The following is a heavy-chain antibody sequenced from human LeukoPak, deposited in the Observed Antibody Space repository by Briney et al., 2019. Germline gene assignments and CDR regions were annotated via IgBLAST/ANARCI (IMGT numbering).Heavy chain of an antibody. CDR2: INPSGGST. J-gene: IGHJ4*02. Sequence: GASVKVSCKASGYTFTSYYMHWVRQAPGQGLEWMGIINPSGGSTSYAQKFQGRVTMTRDTSTSTVYMELSSLRSEDTAVYYCARAAGSTIFGVADYFDYWGRGTLVTVSS. D-gene: IGHD3-3*01. CDR1: GYTFTSYY. V-gene: IGHV1-46*01. CDR3: ARAAGSTIFGVADYFDY.